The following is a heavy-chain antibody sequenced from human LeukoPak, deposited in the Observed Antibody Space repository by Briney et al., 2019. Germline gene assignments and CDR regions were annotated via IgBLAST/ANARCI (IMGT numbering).Heavy chain of an antibody. J-gene: IGHJ4*02. CDR2: IYTGGST. Sequence: PGGSLRLSCAASGFTVSSNYVSWVRQAPGKGLEWVSVIYTGGSTYYTDSVKGRITISRDKSKNTVNLQMNSLRAEDTAVYYCARDLGGLDDWGQGTLVTVSS. CDR1: GFTVSSNY. D-gene: IGHD3-16*01. V-gene: IGHV3-53*01. CDR3: ARDLGGLDD.